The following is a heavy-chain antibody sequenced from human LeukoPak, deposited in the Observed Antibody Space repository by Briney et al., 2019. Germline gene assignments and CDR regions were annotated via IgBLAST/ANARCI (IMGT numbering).Heavy chain of an antibody. D-gene: IGHD3-10*01. CDR2: IYYSGST. Sequence: SETLSLTCTVSGGSISSGGYYWSWIRQHPGKGLEWIGYIYYSGSTYYNPSLKSRVTISVDTSKNQFSLKLSSVTAADTAVYYCARGFYYGSGSYYNPSWWFDPWGQGTLVTVSS. J-gene: IGHJ5*02. CDR3: ARGFYYGSGSYYNPSWWFDP. CDR1: GGSISSGGYY. V-gene: IGHV4-31*03.